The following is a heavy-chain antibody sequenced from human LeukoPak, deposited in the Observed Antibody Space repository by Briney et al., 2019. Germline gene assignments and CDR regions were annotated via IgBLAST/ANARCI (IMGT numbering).Heavy chain of an antibody. CDR2: MNPNSGNT. Sequence: ASVKVSCKASGYTFTGYYMHWVRQAPGQGLEWMGWMNPNSGNTGYVEKFQGRVIMTRDTSISTAYMELSSLTSEDTAFYFCARDRVGVGGNGYENWGQGTLVTVSS. CDR3: ARDRVGVGGNGYEN. V-gene: IGHV1-8*02. J-gene: IGHJ4*02. D-gene: IGHD5-24*01. CDR1: GYTFTGYY.